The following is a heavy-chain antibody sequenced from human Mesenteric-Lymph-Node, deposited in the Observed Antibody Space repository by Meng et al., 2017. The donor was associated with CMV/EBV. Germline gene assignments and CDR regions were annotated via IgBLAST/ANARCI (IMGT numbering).Heavy chain of an antibody. V-gene: IGHV3-48*03. J-gene: IGHJ3*02. Sequence: GGSLRLSCAASGFTFSNYEMSWVRQAPGKGLEWVSHISSSGGIIYYADSMKGRFTISRDNAKDSLYLQMNSLRAGDTAVYYCARESASDAFDIWGQGTMVTVSS. CDR1: GFTFSNYE. CDR3: ARESASDAFDI. CDR2: ISSSGGII. D-gene: IGHD6-6*01.